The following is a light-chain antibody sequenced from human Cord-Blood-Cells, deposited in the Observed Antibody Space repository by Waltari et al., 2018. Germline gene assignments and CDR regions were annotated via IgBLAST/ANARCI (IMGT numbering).Light chain of an antibody. V-gene: IGKV1-39*01. CDR3: QQSYSTPYT. CDR2: AAS. J-gene: IGKJ2*01. Sequence: DIQMTQYPSSLSASVGDRVTITCRASQSISSYLNWYQQKPGKAPKLLIYAASSLQSGVPSRFSGSGSGTDFTLTISSLQPEDFATYYCQQSYSTPYT. CDR1: QSISSY.